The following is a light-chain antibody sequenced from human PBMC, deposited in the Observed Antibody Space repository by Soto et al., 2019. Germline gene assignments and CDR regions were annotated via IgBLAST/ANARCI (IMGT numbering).Light chain of an antibody. CDR1: SSNIGSNT. J-gene: IGLJ2*01. V-gene: IGLV1-44*01. CDR3: VAWDDSLNGYVV. Sequence: VLNQLPSASGTPGQRVTISCSGSSSNIGSNTVNWYQQLPGTAPKLVIYSNNQRPSGVPDRFSGSKSGTSASLAISGLQSEDEADYYCVAWDDSLNGYVVFGGGTKVTVL. CDR2: SNN.